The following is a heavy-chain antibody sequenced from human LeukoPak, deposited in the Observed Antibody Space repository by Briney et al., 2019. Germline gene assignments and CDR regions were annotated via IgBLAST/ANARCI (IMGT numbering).Heavy chain of an antibody. CDR2: IYTSGST. J-gene: IGHJ4*02. V-gene: IGHV4-4*07. CDR1: GGSISSYY. Sequence: SETLSLTCTVSGGSISSYYWSWIRQPAGKGLEWIGRIYTSGSTKYNSSLKSRVTISVDTSNNQFSLRLSSVTAADTAVYYCARGQKYRSGYTVTELGSGYFDYWGQGTLVTVSS. D-gene: IGHD5-18*01. CDR3: ARGQKYRSGYTVTELGSGYFDY.